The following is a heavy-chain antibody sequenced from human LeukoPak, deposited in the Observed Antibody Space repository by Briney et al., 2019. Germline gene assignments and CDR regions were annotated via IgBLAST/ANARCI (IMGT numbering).Heavy chain of an antibody. CDR3: AKDFLDNRERPYYMDV. V-gene: IGHV3-7*03. CDR2: IGQDGSEY. CDR1: GFSFSNYW. J-gene: IGHJ6*03. D-gene: IGHD1-1*01. Sequence: GGSLRLSCAASGFSFSNYWMSWVRQAPGKGLEWVANIGQDGSEYYYVDSVKGRFTISRDNSKNTLYLQMNSLRAEDTAVYSCAKDFLDNRERPYYMDVWGKGTTVTVSS.